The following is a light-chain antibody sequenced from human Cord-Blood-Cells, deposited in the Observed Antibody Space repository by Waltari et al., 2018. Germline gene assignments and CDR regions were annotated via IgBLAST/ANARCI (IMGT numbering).Light chain of an antibody. CDR1: QSISSY. V-gene: IGKV1-39*01. CDR2: AAS. CDR3: QQSYSTPFT. J-gene: IGKJ3*01. Sequence: DLQMTQSPSPLSASVGDRVTITCRESQSISSYLNWYQQKPGTAPKLLIYAASSLQSGVPSRVSGRGSGTDFTLTISSLQPEDFATYYCQQSYSTPFTFGPGTKVDIK.